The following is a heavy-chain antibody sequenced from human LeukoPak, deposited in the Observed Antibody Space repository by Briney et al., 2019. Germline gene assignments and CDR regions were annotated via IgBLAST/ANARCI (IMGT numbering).Heavy chain of an antibody. CDR2: ISYDGSSK. J-gene: IGHJ4*02. Sequence: PGRSLRLSCAASGFTFSSYAIHWVRQAPGKGLEWVAVISYDGSSKYYADSVEGRFTISRDNSKNTLYLQINSLRAEDTAVYYCAREGYCSSTSCYGRGFDYWGQGTLVTVSS. CDR1: GFTFSSYA. D-gene: IGHD2-2*01. V-gene: IGHV3-30-3*01. CDR3: AREGYCSSTSCYGRGFDY.